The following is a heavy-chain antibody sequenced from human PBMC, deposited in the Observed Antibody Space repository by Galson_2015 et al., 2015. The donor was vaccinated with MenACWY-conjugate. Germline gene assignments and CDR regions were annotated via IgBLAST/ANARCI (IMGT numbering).Heavy chain of an antibody. J-gene: IGHJ3*02. Sequence: ETLSLTCSVSGGSISSSSYYWGWIRQPPGKGLEWIGSIYYSGSTYYNPSLKSRVTISVDTSKNQFSLKLSSVTAPDTAMYYCAREALGSGSPYRLGGTFEIWGQGTMVTVSS. V-gene: IGHV4-39*07. CDR3: AREALGSGSPYRLGGTFEI. D-gene: IGHD3-10*01. CDR1: GGSISSSSYY. CDR2: IYYSGST.